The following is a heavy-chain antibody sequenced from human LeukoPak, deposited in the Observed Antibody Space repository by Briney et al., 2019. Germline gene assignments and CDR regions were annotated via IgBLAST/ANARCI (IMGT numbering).Heavy chain of an antibody. Sequence: GASVKVSCKASGYTFSKYSINWVRQAPGQGLEWMGWISGYNGKTNYAQKLQGRVTITRDTSASTAYMELSSLRSEDMAVYYCARSSGWSLDAFDIWGQGTMVTVSS. D-gene: IGHD6-19*01. CDR3: ARSSGWSLDAFDI. V-gene: IGHV1-18*03. J-gene: IGHJ3*02. CDR1: GYTFSKYS. CDR2: ISGYNGKT.